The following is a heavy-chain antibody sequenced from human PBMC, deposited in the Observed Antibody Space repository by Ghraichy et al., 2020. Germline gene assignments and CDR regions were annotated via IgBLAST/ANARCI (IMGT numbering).Heavy chain of an antibody. D-gene: IGHD2-8*01. V-gene: IGHV1-69*04. CDR2: IIPILGIA. J-gene: IGHJ4*02. CDR1: GGTFSSYA. CDR3: ARGKGGMVYAIN. Sequence: SVKVSCKASGGTFSSYAISWVRQAPGQGLEWMGRIIPILGIANYAQKFQGRVTITADKSTSTAYMELSSLRSEDTAVYYCARGKGGMVYAINWGQGTLVTVSS.